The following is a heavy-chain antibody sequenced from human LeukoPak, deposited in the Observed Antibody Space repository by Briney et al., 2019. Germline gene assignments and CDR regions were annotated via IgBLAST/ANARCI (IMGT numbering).Heavy chain of an antibody. J-gene: IGHJ4*02. CDR1: GYTFTGYY. CDR3: ARVRYSGRTYYFDY. V-gene: IGHV1-2*06. D-gene: IGHD1-26*01. CDR2: INPNSGGT. Sequence: ASVKVSCKAFGYTFTGYYMHWVRQAPGQGLEWMGRINPNSGGTNYAQKFQGRVTMTRDTSISTAYMELSRLRSDDTAVYYCARVRYSGRTYYFDYWGQGTLVTVSS.